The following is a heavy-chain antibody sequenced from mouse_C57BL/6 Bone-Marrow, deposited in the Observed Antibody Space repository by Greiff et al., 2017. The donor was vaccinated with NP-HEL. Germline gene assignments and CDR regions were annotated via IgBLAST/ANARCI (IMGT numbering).Heavy chain of an antibody. J-gene: IGHJ4*01. V-gene: IGHV3-6*01. CDR3: ASDYGSSAMDY. CDR2: ISYDGSN. Sequence: EVHLVESGPGLVKPSQSLSLTCSVTGYSITSGYYWNWIRQFPGNKLEWMGYISYDGSNNYNPSLKNRISITRDTSKNQFFLKLNSVTTEDTATYYCASDYGSSAMDYWGQGTSVTVSS. CDR1: GYSITSGYY. D-gene: IGHD1-1*01.